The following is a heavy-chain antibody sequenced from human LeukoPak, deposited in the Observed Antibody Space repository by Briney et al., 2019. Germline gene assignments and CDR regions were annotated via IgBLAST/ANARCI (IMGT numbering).Heavy chain of an antibody. CDR3: ARDQLSITIFGVVTDDASDI. Sequence: SETLSLTCTVSGGSISSYYWSWIRQPAGKGLEWIGRIYTSGSTNYNPSLKSRVTMSVDTSKNQLSLKLSSVTAADTAVYYCARDQLSITIFGVVTDDASDIWGQGTMVTVSS. CDR2: IYTSGST. V-gene: IGHV4-4*07. J-gene: IGHJ3*02. D-gene: IGHD3-3*01. CDR1: GGSISSYY.